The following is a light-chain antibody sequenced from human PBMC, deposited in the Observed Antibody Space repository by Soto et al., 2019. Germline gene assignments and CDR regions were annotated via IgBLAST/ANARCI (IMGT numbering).Light chain of an antibody. J-gene: IGKJ4*01. CDR3: QQYYSRPLT. CDR2: GAS. Sequence: EIVMTQSPATLSVSPGERATLSCRASQTFSSNLAWYQQKPGQAPRLLIYGASTRAPGVPARFSGSGSGTEFTLTISSLQSEDFAVYYCQQYYSRPLTFGGGTKVEIK. CDR1: QTFSSN. V-gene: IGKV3-15*01.